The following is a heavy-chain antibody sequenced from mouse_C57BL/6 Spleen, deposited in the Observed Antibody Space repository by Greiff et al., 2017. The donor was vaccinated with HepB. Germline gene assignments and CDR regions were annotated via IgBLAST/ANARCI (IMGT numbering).Heavy chain of an antibody. V-gene: IGHV10-3*01. CDR3: VSGCDEGGYYFDY. J-gene: IGHJ2*01. Sequence: EVQLVASGGGLVQPKGSLQLSCAASGFTFNTYAMHWVSQAPGKGLEWVARIRSKRSNYATYYADSVKDRFTISRDDSQSRLYLQMNNLTTEDTAIDHWVSGCDEGGYYFDYWGQGTTLTVSA. CDR2: IRSKRSNYAT. CDR1: GFTFNTYA.